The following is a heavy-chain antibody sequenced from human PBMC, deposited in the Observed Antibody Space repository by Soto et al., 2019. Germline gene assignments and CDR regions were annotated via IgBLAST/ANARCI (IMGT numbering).Heavy chain of an antibody. CDR1: GFTFSSYD. CDR2: IGTAGDT. V-gene: IGHV3-13*01. J-gene: IGHJ6*03. D-gene: IGHD3-16*01. Sequence: PGGSLRLSCAASGFTFSSYDMHWVRQATGKGLEWVSAIGTAGDTYYPGSVKGRFTISRENAKNSLYLQMNSLRAGDTAVYYCARGVNPKSYYLDVWGKGTTVTVSS. CDR3: ARGVNPKSYYLDV.